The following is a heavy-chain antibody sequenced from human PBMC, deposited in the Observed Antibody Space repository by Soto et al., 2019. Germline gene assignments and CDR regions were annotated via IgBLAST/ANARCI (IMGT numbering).Heavy chain of an antibody. CDR3: VKAVYLLDFDY. V-gene: IGHV3-23*01. J-gene: IGHJ4*02. Sequence: PGGSLRFSCAASGFTFSSYAMTWVRQAPGKGLEWVSTISGTGGNTYYADSVKGRFTISRDNSKNTVYLQMNSLRAEDTAVYYCVKAVYLLDFDYWGQGTLVTVSS. CDR1: GFTFSSYA. CDR2: ISGTGGNT. D-gene: IGHD1-20*01.